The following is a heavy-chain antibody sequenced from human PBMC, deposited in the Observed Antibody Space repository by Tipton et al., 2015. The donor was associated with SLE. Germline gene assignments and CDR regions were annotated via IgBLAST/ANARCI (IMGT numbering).Heavy chain of an antibody. CDR3: ARAADMDV. CDR2: IYYSGST. CDR1: GGSFSSSSYY. V-gene: IGHV4-39*07. J-gene: IGHJ6*02. Sequence: TLSLTCAVYGGSFSSSSYYCGWIRQPPGKGLEWIGSIYYSGSTYYNPSLKSRVTISVDTSKNQFSLKLSSVTAADTAVYYCARAADMDVWGQGTTVTVSS.